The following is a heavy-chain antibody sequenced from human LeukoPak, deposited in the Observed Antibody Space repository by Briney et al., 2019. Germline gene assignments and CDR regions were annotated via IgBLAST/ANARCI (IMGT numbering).Heavy chain of an antibody. CDR1: GFTFSSYG. Sequence: GRSLRPSCAASGFTFSSYGMHWVRQAPGKGLEWVAVIWYDGSNKYYADSVKGRFTISRDNSKNTLYLQMNSLRAEDTAVYYCARDSDSTLEYSSSNLMDVWGKGTTVTVSS. CDR3: ARDSDSTLEYSSSNLMDV. CDR2: IWYDGSNK. J-gene: IGHJ6*03. V-gene: IGHV3-33*01. D-gene: IGHD6-6*01.